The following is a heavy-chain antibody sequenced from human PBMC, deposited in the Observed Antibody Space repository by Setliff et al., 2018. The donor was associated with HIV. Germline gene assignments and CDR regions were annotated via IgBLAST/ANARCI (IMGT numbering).Heavy chain of an antibody. CDR1: GGSFSGYY. CDR3: ARGVNFDY. J-gene: IGHJ4*02. D-gene: IGHD3-3*01. Sequence: PSETLSLTCSVSGGSFSGYYWSWIRQPPGKGLEWIGYIYIYNSGSTNYNPSLTSRVTISVDTSRNQCSLKLTSVTAADTAIYYCARGVNFDYWGQGTQVTVS. CDR2: IYIYNSGST. V-gene: IGHV4-59*01.